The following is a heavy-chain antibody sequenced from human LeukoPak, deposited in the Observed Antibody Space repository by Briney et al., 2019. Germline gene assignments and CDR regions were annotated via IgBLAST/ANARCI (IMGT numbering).Heavy chain of an antibody. CDR1: GFTFINYA. Sequence: GGSLRLTCVGSGFTFINYAMAWVRQSPGRGLEYVSSSSGSGASTHYADSVKGRFTISRDNSRNTLYLEMSSLRAEDSALYYCAKDRAPYGSGGGEDYFDLWGRGTLVTVSS. CDR2: SSGSGAST. D-gene: IGHD3-10*01. CDR3: AKDRAPYGSGGGEDYFDL. V-gene: IGHV3-23*01. J-gene: IGHJ2*01.